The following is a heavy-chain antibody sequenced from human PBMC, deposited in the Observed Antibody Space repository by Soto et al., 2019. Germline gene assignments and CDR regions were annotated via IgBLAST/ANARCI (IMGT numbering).Heavy chain of an antibody. Sequence: PGESLKISCKGSGYSFTCYWIGWVRQMPGKGLEWMGIIYPGDSESIFSPSFQGQVAISADKSINTAYLQWNSLKASDTAMYYCTRSRGYCRTNSCLDFGYWGQGTLVTVSS. CDR3: TRSRGYCRTNSCLDFGY. CDR2: IYPGDSES. CDR1: GYSFTCYW. J-gene: IGHJ4*02. V-gene: IGHV5-51*01. D-gene: IGHD2-2*01.